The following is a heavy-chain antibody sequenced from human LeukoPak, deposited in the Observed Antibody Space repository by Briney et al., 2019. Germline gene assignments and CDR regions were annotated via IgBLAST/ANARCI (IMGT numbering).Heavy chain of an antibody. D-gene: IGHD6-13*01. Sequence: GGPLRLSCAASGFTFSDYYMSWLRQAPGKGLEWVSYISSSGSPIYYADSVKGRFTISRDNAKNSLYLQMNSLRAEDTAVYYCARAQGGSSWYGVYYNYYMDVWGKGTTVTASS. V-gene: IGHV3-11*01. CDR3: ARAQGGSSWYGVYYNYYMDV. J-gene: IGHJ6*03. CDR1: GFTFSDYY. CDR2: ISSSGSPI.